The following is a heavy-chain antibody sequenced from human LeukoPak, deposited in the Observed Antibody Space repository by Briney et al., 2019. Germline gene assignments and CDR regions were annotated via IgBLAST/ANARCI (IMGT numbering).Heavy chain of an antibody. CDR1: GFTFGDYA. J-gene: IGHJ3*02. V-gene: IGHV3-11*01. CDR3: ARDRAPGITGTTGAFDI. CDR2: ISSSGSNI. D-gene: IGHD1-20*01. Sequence: PGGSLRLSCTASGFTFGDYAMSWVRQAPGKGLEWVSYISSSGSNIYYGDSVKGRFTISRDNAKNSVDLQMNSLRAEDTAVYYCARDRAPGITGTTGAFDIWGQGTMVTVSS.